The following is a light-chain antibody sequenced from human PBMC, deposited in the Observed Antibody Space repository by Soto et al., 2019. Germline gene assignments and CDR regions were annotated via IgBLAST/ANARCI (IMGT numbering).Light chain of an antibody. J-gene: IGLJ1*01. CDR3: QSYASSLSGYV. V-gene: IGLV1-40*01. Sequence: QSVLTQPPSVSGAPGQWVTISCTGSSSNIGAGYDVHWYQQLPGTAPKLLIYDNSNRPSGVPDRFSGSKSGTSASLAISGLQAEDEADYYCQSYASSLSGYVFGNGTKLTVL. CDR1: SSNIGAGYD. CDR2: DNS.